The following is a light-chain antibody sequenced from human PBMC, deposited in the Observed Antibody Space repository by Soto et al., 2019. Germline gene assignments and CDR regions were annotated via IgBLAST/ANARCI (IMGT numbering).Light chain of an antibody. CDR1: QSVSSY. J-gene: IGKJ4*01. Sequence: PGERATLSCRSSQSVSSYLAWYQQKPGQAPRLLIYDASNRATGIPARFSGSGSGTDFTLTISSLEPEDFAVYYCQQRSNWPPLTFGGGTKVDIK. V-gene: IGKV3-11*01. CDR3: QQRSNWPPLT. CDR2: DAS.